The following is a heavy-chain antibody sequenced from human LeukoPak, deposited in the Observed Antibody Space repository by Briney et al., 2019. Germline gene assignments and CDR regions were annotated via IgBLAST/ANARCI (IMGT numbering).Heavy chain of an antibody. CDR3: ATGKFSPRLTVVVGGDYYFDY. Sequence: ASVKVSCKVSGYTLTELSMHWVRQAPGKGLEWMGGFDPEDGETIYAQKFQGRVTMTEDTSTDTAYMELSSLRSEDTAVYYCATGKFSPRLTVVVGGDYYFDYWGQGTLVTVSS. CDR2: FDPEDGET. V-gene: IGHV1-24*01. CDR1: GYTLTELS. J-gene: IGHJ4*02. D-gene: IGHD3-22*01.